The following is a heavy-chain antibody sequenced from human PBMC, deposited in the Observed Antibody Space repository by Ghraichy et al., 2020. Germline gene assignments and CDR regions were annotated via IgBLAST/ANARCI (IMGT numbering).Heavy chain of an antibody. J-gene: IGHJ4*02. V-gene: IGHV4-39*01. CDR1: GGSISSSSYY. CDR2: IYYSGST. CDR3: ARHSRDSSGWPLYSFDY. Sequence: SETLSLTCTVSGGSISSSSYYWGWIRQPPGKGLEWIGSIYYSGSTYYNPSLKSRVTISVDTSKNQFSLKLSSVTAADTAVYYCARHSRDSSGWPLYSFDYWGQGTLVTVSS. D-gene: IGHD6-19*01.